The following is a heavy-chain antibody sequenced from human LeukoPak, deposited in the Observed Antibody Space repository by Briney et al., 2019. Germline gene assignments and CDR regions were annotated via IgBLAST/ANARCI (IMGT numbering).Heavy chain of an antibody. D-gene: IGHD3-10*01. Sequence: GGSLRLSCAASGLTFSTYAMNWVRQAPGKGLEWVSSISGSSDYIYYADSVKGRFTISRDNAKNSLYLQMNSLRAEDTAVYYCARYYGSGSPPFDDWGQGTLVTVSS. CDR2: ISGSSDYI. CDR1: GLTFSTYA. CDR3: ARYYGSGSPPFDD. J-gene: IGHJ4*02. V-gene: IGHV3-21*01.